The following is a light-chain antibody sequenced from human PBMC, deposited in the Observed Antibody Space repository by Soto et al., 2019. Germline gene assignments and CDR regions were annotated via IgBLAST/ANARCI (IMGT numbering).Light chain of an antibody. CDR3: ATWDDSLDVHV. J-gene: IGLJ1*01. Sequence: QSVLTQPPSASGTPGQMITISCSGGSSNIGINTVNWYEHLPGTAPRLLIYGNNQRPSGVPDRFSGSKSGTSASLAISGLQSEDEGHYYCATWDDSLDVHVFGTGTKVTVL. V-gene: IGLV1-44*01. CDR2: GNN. CDR1: SSNIGINT.